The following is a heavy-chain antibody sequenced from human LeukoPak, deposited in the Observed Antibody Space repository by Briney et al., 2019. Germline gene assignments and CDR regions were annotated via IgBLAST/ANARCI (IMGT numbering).Heavy chain of an antibody. D-gene: IGHD2-15*01. V-gene: IGHV4-59*01. CDR3: ASGWVANQIDY. CDR2: IYYSGST. CDR1: GGSISSYY. Sequence: SETLSLNCTGAGGSISSYYWSWIRQPPGQELEWIVYIYYSGSTNYNPSLKSRVTISVDTSNDQFSLKLSSVAAADTAVYYCASGWVANQIDYWGQGTLVTVST. J-gene: IGHJ4*02.